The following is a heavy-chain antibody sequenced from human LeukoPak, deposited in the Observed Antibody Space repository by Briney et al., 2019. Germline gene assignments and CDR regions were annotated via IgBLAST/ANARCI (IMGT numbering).Heavy chain of an antibody. V-gene: IGHV3-7*01. CDR3: ARDAYDDASES. CDR1: GFTFSGYW. Sequence: GGSLRLSCAAAGFTFSGYWMTWVRQALGKGLEWVANLRPDGSDKYYADSVKGRFTNSRDNAKNSLYLQMNGLRADDTAIYYCARDAYDDASESWGQGTLVTVSS. CDR2: LRPDGSDK. J-gene: IGHJ5*02. D-gene: IGHD3-3*01.